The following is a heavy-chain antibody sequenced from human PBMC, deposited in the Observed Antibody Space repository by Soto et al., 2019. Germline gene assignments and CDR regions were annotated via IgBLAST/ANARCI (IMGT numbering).Heavy chain of an antibody. Sequence: ASVPVSCKASGYTFTRYGIGWARQAPGQGLEWMGWINTYNGNTNYAQNVQGRVTLTTDTSTSTAYMELRSLRSNDTAIYYCAMVDVYVTPSPQDVWGQGTTVTVSS. CDR1: GYTFTRYG. CDR2: INTYNGNT. J-gene: IGHJ6*02. CDR3: AMVDVYVTPSPQDV. D-gene: IGHD3-16*01. V-gene: IGHV1-18*01.